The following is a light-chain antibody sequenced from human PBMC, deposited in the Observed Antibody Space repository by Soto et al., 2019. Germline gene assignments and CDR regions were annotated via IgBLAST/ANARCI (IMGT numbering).Light chain of an antibody. CDR3: QQYDGAPRT. CDR1: QTLSITS. V-gene: IGKV3-20*01. J-gene: IGKJ3*01. Sequence: EIVLTQSPDTLSLSPGERATLFCRASQTLSITSLAWYQQKPGQAPRLLIYAASTRDTDIPDRFNGSGSGTDFALTINRLEPEDFAVYYCQQYDGAPRTFGPGTKVDVK. CDR2: AAS.